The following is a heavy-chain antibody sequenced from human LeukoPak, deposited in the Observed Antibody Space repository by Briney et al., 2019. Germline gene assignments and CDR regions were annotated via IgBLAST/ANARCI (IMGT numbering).Heavy chain of an antibody. D-gene: IGHD5-12*01. J-gene: IGHJ4*02. Sequence: GGSLRLSCAASGFTFSSYGMHWVRQAPGKGLEWVAVISYDGSNKYYADSVKGRFTISRDNSKNTLYLQMNSLRAEDTAVYYCAKGGAGDNIVATIVGTDYWGQGTLVTVSS. CDR3: AKGGAGDNIVATIVGTDY. V-gene: IGHV3-30*18. CDR2: ISYDGSNK. CDR1: GFTFSSYG.